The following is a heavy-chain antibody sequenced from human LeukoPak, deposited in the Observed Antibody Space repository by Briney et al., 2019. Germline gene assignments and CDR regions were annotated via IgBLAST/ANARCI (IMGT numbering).Heavy chain of an antibody. CDR2: ISSSGSTI. D-gene: IGHD5-12*01. CDR3: ARDQGYDYAPLGSATHVY. CDR1: GFTFSDYY. V-gene: IGHV3-11*01. J-gene: IGHJ4*02. Sequence: PGGSLRLSCAASGFTFSDYYMSWIRQAPGKGLEWVSYISSSGSTIYYADSVKGRFTISRDNAKNSLYLQMNSLRAEDTAVYFCARDQGYDYAPLGSATHVYWGQGTLVAVSS.